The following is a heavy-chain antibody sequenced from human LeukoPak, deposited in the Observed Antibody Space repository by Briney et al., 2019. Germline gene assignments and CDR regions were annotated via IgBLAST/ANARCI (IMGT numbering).Heavy chain of an antibody. CDR3: ARDHSDIMIVVDQDVVFDI. Sequence: GGSLRLSCAASGFTFSSYSMNWVRQAPGKGLEWVSSISSSSSYIYYADSVKGRFTISRDNAKNSLYLQMNSLRAEDTAVYYCARDHSDIMIVVDQDVVFDIWGKGTMVTVSS. D-gene: IGHD3-22*01. CDR1: GFTFSSYS. CDR2: ISSSSSYI. V-gene: IGHV3-21*01. J-gene: IGHJ3*02.